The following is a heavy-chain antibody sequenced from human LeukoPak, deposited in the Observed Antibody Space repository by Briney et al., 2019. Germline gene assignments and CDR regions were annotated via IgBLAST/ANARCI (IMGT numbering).Heavy chain of an antibody. CDR1: GFTISSYT. D-gene: IGHD2-21*02. Sequence: GGSLRLSCAASGFTISSYTMNWVRQAPGKGLEWVSSITSRSAYTYYADSVKGRFTISRDNTKNSLYMQMNSLRAEDTAVYYCTRDLPNAIVVVTAIDYWGQGTQVTVSS. V-gene: IGHV3-21*01. J-gene: IGHJ4*02. CDR3: TRDLPNAIVVVTAIDY. CDR2: ITSRSAYT.